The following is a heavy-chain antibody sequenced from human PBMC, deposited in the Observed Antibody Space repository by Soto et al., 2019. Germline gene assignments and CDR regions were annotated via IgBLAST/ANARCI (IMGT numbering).Heavy chain of an antibody. CDR3: VRGPDIVATTIWEYTWFDP. CDR1: GGSFSGYY. V-gene: IGHV4-34*01. Sequence: SETLSLTCAVYGGSFSGYYWTWIRQPPGKGLEWIGEINHSGRTNYNPSLKSRVTISVDTSKNQFSLKLSSVTAADTAVYYCVRGPDIVATTIWEYTWFDPWGQGTLVTVSS. D-gene: IGHD5-12*01. CDR2: INHSGRT. J-gene: IGHJ5*02.